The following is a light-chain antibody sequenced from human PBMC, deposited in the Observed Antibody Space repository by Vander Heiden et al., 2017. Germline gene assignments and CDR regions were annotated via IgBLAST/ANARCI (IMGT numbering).Light chain of an antibody. CDR2: DVS. Sequence: QSALTQPASVSGSPGQSITISCTGTSSDVGGYNYVSWYQQHPGKAPKLMIYDVSNRPSGVSNRFSGSNSGNTASLTISGLQAEDEADYYCSSYTSSSLYVFGTGTKVTAL. J-gene: IGLJ1*01. CDR3: SSYTSSSLYV. V-gene: IGLV2-14*01. CDR1: SSDVGGYNY.